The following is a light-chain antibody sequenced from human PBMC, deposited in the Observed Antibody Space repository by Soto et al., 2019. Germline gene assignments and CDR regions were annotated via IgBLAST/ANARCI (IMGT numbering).Light chain of an antibody. CDR1: SSDVGGYKF. Sequence: QSVLTQPASVSGSPGQSITISCTGTSSDVGGYKFVSWYQQHPGKAPKLIISEVSDRPSGVSNRFSGSKSGNTASLTISGLQADDEADYYCSSYRDTNTVIFGGGTKLTVL. J-gene: IGLJ2*01. V-gene: IGLV2-14*01. CDR3: SSYRDTNTVI. CDR2: EVS.